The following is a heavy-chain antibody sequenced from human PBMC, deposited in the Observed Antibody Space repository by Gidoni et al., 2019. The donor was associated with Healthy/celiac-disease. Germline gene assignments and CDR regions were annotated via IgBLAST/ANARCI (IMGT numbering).Heavy chain of an antibody. CDR2: INHSGST. CDR1: GGSFSGYY. D-gene: IGHD3-3*01. V-gene: IGHV4-34*01. Sequence: QVQLQQWGAGLLKPSETLSLTCAVYGGSFSGYYWSWIRQPPGQGLEWIGEINHSGSTNYNPSLKSRVTISVDTSKNQFSLKLSYVTAADTAVYYCARRGIFGVVKIGNWFDPWGQGTLVTVSS. J-gene: IGHJ5*02. CDR3: ARRGIFGVVKIGNWFDP.